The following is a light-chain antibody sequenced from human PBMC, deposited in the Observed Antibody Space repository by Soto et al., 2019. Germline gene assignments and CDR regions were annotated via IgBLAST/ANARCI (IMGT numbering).Light chain of an antibody. CDR3: QQYKA. Sequence: DILLTHSPGTLSLSPEERATLSCRASQSLSSRYLAWYQQKPCQAPSLLIYAASSRATGIPDRFSCSESGTDFTLTISSLEPEDSAMYNCQQYKAFGQGTKV. V-gene: IGKV3-20*01. CDR1: QSLSSRY. CDR2: AAS. J-gene: IGKJ1*01.